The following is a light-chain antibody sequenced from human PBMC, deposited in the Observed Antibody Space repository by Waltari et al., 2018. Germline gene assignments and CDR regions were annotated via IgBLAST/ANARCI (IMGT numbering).Light chain of an antibody. J-gene: IGKJ1*01. Sequence: EVVLTQSPATLSLSPGERATLSCRASQSVSSQLAWFQQKPGQAPRLLIYDTSNRATDIPARFSGSGSGADYTLTISSLEPEDFAVYYCQQRSNWPRTFGQGTKVEIK. V-gene: IGKV3-11*01. CDR2: DTS. CDR1: QSVSSQ. CDR3: QQRSNWPRT.